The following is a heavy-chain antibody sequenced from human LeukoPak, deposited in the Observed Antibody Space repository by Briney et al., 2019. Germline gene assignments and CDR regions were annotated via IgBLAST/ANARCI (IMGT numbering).Heavy chain of an antibody. Sequence: GGSLRLSCAASGFTFSSSAMSWVRQAPGKGLEWVANIKHDGSEKYYVDSVKGRFTISRDNAKNSLYLQMNSLRAEDTAVYYCARSVYFGEFIWGQGTLVTVSS. D-gene: IGHD3-10*01. J-gene: IGHJ4*02. CDR3: ARSVYFGEFI. V-gene: IGHV3-7*01. CDR1: GFTFSSSA. CDR2: IKHDGSEK.